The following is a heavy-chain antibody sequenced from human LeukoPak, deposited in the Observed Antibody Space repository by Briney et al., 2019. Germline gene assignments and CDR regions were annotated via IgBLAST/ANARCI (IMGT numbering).Heavy chain of an antibody. CDR2: IYYSGST. J-gene: IGHJ6*03. V-gene: IGHV4-59*08. CDR3: ARQVDLRRVGRNYYYMDV. CDR1: GRSISSYY. Sequence: PSETLSLTCTVSGRSISSYYWSWLRQPPGKGLEWIGYIYYSGSTNYNPSLKSRVTISVDTSKNQFSLKLSSVTAADTAVYYCARQVDLRRVGRNYYYMDVWGKGTTVTVSS. D-gene: IGHD2-2*01.